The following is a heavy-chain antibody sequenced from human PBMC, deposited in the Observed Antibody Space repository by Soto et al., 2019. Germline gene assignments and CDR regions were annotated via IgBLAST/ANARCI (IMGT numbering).Heavy chain of an antibody. CDR1: GVSIHNSHSF. CDR2: VYYSGGA. CDR3: GRVVEGATRQTDFDS. Sequence: PSETLSLTCAVSGVSIHNSHSFWGWIRQPPGKGLEFIANVYYSGGAHYNPSFKSRVTISVDTATNQVSLMMSSVTAADTAVYFCGRVVEGATRQTDFDSWGQETLVTVSS. D-gene: IGHD2-21*01. J-gene: IGHJ5*01. V-gene: IGHV4-39*01.